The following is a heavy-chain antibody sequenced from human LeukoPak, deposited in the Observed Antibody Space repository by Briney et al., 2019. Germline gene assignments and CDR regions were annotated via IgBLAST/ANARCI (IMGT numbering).Heavy chain of an antibody. J-gene: IGHJ4*02. CDR1: GYTFTGYY. D-gene: IGHD3-10*01. CDR3: ATLIWFGELTDY. CDR2: INPNSGGT. V-gene: IGHV1-2*02. Sequence: ASVKVSCKASGYTFTGYYMHWVRQAPGQGLERMGWINPNSGGTNYAQKSQGRVTMTRDTSISTAYMELSRLRSDDTAVYYCATLIWFGELTDYWGQGTLVTVSS.